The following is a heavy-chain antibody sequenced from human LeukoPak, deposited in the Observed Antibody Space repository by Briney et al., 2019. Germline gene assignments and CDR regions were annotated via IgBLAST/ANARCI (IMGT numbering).Heavy chain of an antibody. V-gene: IGHV3-9*01. D-gene: IGHD6-13*01. CDR3: AKGRGIQKTTAIDY. J-gene: IGHJ4*02. Sequence: SLRPSCAASGFTFDDYAMHWVRQAPGKGLEWVSGINWNSGSIGYADSVRGRFTISRDNAKNSLYLQMNSLRAEDTALYYCAKGRGIQKTTAIDYWGQGTLVTVSS. CDR2: INWNSGSI. CDR1: GFTFDDYA.